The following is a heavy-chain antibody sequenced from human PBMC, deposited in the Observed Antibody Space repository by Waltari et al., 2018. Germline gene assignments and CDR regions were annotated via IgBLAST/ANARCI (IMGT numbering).Heavy chain of an antibody. CDR1: GGTFSSYA. D-gene: IGHD3-3*02. V-gene: IGHV1-69*05. CDR2: IIPIFGTA. J-gene: IGHJ4*02. CDR3: ARATYSIRYYFDY. Sequence: QVQLVQSGAAVKKPGSSVTVSCKASGGTFSSYAISWVRQAPGQGLEWMGGIIPIFGTANDAQKGQGRVTSTTDESTSTAYMELSSLRSEDTAVYYGARATYSIRYYFDYWGQGTLVTVSS.